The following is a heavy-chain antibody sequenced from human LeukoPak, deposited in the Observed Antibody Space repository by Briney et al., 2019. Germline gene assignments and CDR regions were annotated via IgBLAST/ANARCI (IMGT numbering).Heavy chain of an antibody. D-gene: IGHD2-15*01. CDR1: GFTFSSYA. J-gene: IGHJ4*02. CDR2: ISGSGDST. V-gene: IGHV3-23*01. Sequence: GGSLRLSCAASGFTFSSYAMSWVRQAPGKGLDWVSAISGSGDSTYYADSVKCRFTISRDDSKNTLYLQMNSLRAEDTAVYYCAKDTCSGGSCYYTTDYWGQGTLVTVSS. CDR3: AKDTCSGGSCYYTTDY.